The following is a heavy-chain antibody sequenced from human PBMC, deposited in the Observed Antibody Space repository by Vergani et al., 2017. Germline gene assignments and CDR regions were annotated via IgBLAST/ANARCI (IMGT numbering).Heavy chain of an antibody. CDR3: ARSPHYYDSSGPQRTHWFDP. CDR1: GFTFSSYW. Sequence: EVQLVESGGGLVQPGGSLRLSCAASGFTFSSYWMHWVRQAPGKGLVWVSRINSDGSSTSYADSVKGRFTISRDNANNTLYLQMNSLRAEDTAVYYCARSPHYYDSSGPQRTHWFDPWGQGTLVTVSS. J-gene: IGHJ5*02. D-gene: IGHD3-22*01. CDR2: INSDGSST. V-gene: IGHV3-74*01.